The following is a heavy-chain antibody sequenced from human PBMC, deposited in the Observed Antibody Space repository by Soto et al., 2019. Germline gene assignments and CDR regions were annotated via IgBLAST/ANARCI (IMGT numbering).Heavy chain of an antibody. D-gene: IGHD4-17*01. Sequence: GGSLRLSCAASGLTVNSNYMSWVRQAPGKGLEWVAILHSGGTTFYADSVQDRFTISRDSSENTLYLQMNSLRDDDTAVYFCARASTVTTIFDYWGQGALVTVSS. J-gene: IGHJ4*02. CDR2: LHSGGTT. CDR3: ARASTVTTIFDY. CDR1: GLTVNSNY. V-gene: IGHV3-66*01.